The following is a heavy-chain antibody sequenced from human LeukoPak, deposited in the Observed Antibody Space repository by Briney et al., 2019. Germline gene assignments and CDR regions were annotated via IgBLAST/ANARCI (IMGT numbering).Heavy chain of an antibody. CDR2: VSRKSDYR. CDR1: GFIFDDAV. V-gene: IGHV3-9*01. J-gene: IGHJ4*02. Sequence: PGRSLRLSCAASGFIFDDAVMHWVRHAPGKGLEWVSGVSRKSDYRAYADSVKGRFTISRDNARNSLYLQMNSLRAEDTALYYCAKERYDGSGAAYDNWGQGTLVTVSS. D-gene: IGHD3-10*01. CDR3: AKERYDGSGAAYDN.